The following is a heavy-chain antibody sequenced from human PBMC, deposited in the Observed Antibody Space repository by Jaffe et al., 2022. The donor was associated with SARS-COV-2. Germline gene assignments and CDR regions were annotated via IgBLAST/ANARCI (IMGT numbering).Heavy chain of an antibody. CDR3: AKDATIVGATPDYFDY. D-gene: IGHD1-26*01. CDR2: ISYDGSNK. Sequence: QVQLVESGGGVVQPGRSLRLSCAASGFTFSSYGMHWVRQAPGKGLEWVAVISYDGSNKYYADSVKGRFTISRDNSKNTLYLQMNSLRAEDTAVYYCAKDATIVGATPDYFDYWGQGTLVTVSS. CDR1: GFTFSSYG. J-gene: IGHJ4*02. V-gene: IGHV3-30*18.